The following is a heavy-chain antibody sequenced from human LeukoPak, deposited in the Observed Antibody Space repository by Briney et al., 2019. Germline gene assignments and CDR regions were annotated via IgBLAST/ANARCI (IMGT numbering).Heavy chain of an antibody. V-gene: IGHV1-18*01. CDR1: GYTFTSYG. Sequence: ASVKVSCKASGYTFTSYGISWVRQAPGQGLEWMGWISAYNGNTNYAQKFQGRVTITTDESTSTAYMELSSLRSEDTAVYYCARENSPYYDYIWGSLDYWGQGTLVTVSS. CDR3: ARENSPYYDYIWGSLDY. CDR2: ISAYNGNT. J-gene: IGHJ4*02. D-gene: IGHD3-16*01.